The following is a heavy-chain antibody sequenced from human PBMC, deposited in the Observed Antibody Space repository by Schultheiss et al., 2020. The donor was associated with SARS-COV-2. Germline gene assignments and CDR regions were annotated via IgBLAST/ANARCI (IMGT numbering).Heavy chain of an antibody. CDR1: GFTFSSYC. Sequence: GGSLRLSCAASGFTFSSYCMHWVRQAPGKGLEWVAVIWYDGSNKYYADSVKGRFTISRDNSKNTLYLQMNSLRAEDTAVYYCARGPRVIPAASYGMDVWGQGTTVTVSS. J-gene: IGHJ6*02. CDR2: IWYDGSNK. V-gene: IGHV3-33*01. CDR3: ARGPRVIPAASYGMDV. D-gene: IGHD2-2*01.